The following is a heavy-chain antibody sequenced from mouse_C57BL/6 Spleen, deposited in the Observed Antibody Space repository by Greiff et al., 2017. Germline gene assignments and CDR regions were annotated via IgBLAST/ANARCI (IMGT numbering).Heavy chain of an antibody. Sequence: QVQLQQPGAELVKPGASVKVSCKASGYTFTSYWMHWVKQRPGQGLEWIGRIHTSASDTTYNQTFKGKATLTVDKSSSTAYMQLSSLTSEDSAVDYCAIGYDYDGGAMDYWGQGTSVTVAS. V-gene: IGHV1-74*01. CDR1: GYTFTSYW. CDR2: IHTSASDT. CDR3: AIGYDYDGGAMDY. J-gene: IGHJ4*01. D-gene: IGHD2-4*01.